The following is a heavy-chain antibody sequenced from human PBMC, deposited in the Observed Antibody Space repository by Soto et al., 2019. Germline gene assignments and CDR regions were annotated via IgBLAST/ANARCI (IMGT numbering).Heavy chain of an antibody. V-gene: IGHV3-9*01. CDR1: GFTLEDYS. Sequence: PGGSLRLSCAASGFTLEDYSLSWVRQVPGKGLEWVAGIGGNSGSSGYADSVRGRFTVSRDNAKNSLFLQMSSLSPEDTALYYCTKRRSARPGFDAFDLWGQGTMVTVSS. D-gene: IGHD3-10*01. CDR3: TKRRSARPGFDAFDL. J-gene: IGHJ3*01. CDR2: IGGNSGSS.